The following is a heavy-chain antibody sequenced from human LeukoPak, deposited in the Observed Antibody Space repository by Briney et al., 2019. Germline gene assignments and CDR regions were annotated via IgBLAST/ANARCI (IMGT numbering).Heavy chain of an antibody. D-gene: IGHD6-6*01. V-gene: IGHV4-59*12. Sequence: PSETLSLTCTVSGGSIKSYYWSWIRQPPGKGLEWIGYIYYSGSTNYNPSLKSRVTISVDTSKNQFSLKLSSVTAADTAVYYCARGKRSRGIAARFHWFDPWGQGTLVTVSS. J-gene: IGHJ5*02. CDR2: IYYSGST. CDR1: GGSIKSYY. CDR3: ARGKRSRGIAARFHWFDP.